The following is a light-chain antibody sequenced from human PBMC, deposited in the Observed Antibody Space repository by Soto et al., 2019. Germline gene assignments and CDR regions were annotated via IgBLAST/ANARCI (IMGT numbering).Light chain of an antibody. Sequence: QSALTQPPSASGSPGQSVTISCTGTSSDVGGYNYVSWYQQHPGKAPKLMIYEINKRPSGVPDRFSGSKSGNTASLTVSGLQAEDEAGYYCSSYAGSTYAVFGGGTKVTVL. CDR3: SSYAGSTYAV. J-gene: IGLJ2*01. CDR2: EIN. CDR1: SSDVGGYNY. V-gene: IGLV2-8*01.